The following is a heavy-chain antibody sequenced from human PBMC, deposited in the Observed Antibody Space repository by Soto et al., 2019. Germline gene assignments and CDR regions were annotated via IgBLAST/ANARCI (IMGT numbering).Heavy chain of an antibody. CDR3: AKRYCSGGSCYSVDY. CDR2: ISGSGGST. V-gene: IGHV3-23*01. D-gene: IGHD2-15*01. Sequence: EVQLLESGGGLVQPGGSLRLSCAASGFTFSSYAMSWVRQAPGKGREWVSAISGSGGSTYYADSVKGRFTISRDNSKNTLYLQMNSLRAEDTAVYYCAKRYCSGGSCYSVDYWGQGTLVTVSS. CDR1: GFTFSSYA. J-gene: IGHJ4*02.